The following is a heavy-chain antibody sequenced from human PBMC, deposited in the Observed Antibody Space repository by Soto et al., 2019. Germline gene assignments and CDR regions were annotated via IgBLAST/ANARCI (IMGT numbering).Heavy chain of an antibody. CDR3: VRDLVASRGYLGQ. J-gene: IGHJ4*02. V-gene: IGHV3-7*05. Sequence: GGSLRLSCAASGFTFSTYYMGWVRQAPGKGLEWVANIKQDGSVKNYVDSVKGRFTVSRDNAKNSLYLQMNSLRADDTALYYCVRDLVASRGYLGQWGEATQVTVSS. CDR2: IKQDGSVK. D-gene: IGHD3-22*01. CDR1: GFTFSTYY.